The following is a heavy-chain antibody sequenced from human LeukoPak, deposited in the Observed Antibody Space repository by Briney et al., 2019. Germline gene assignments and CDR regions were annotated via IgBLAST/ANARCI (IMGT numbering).Heavy chain of an antibody. J-gene: IGHJ4*02. V-gene: IGHV4-4*07. CDR3: ARDSDDSSGGFDY. CDR2: IYSGGST. D-gene: IGHD3-22*01. Sequence: SETLSLTCTVSGGSIINYYWSWIRQPAGKGLEWIGRIYSGGSTNYNPSLKSRVTISVDTSKNQFSLKLSSVTAADTAVYYCARDSDDSSGGFDYWGQGTLVTVSS. CDR1: GGSIINYY.